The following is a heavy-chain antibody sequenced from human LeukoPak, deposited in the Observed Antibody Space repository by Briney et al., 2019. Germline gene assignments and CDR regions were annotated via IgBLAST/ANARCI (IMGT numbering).Heavy chain of an antibody. D-gene: IGHD2-2*01. CDR3: ARGYCSSTSCYDSLWFDP. CDR2: INHSGST. V-gene: IGHV4-34*01. CDR1: GGSFSGYY. Sequence: SETLSLTCAVYGGSFSGYYWSWIRQPPGKGLEWIGEINHSGSTNYNPSLKSRVTISVDTSKNQFSLKLSSVTAADMAVYYCARGYCSSTSCYDSLWFDPWGQGTLVTVSS. J-gene: IGHJ5*02.